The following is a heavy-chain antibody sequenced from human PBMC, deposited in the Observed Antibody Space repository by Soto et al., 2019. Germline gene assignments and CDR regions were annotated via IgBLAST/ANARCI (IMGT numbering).Heavy chain of an antibody. J-gene: IGHJ6*02. CDR3: SGCSGGACHQNYGMDV. CDR1: GFTSSSCT. D-gene: IGHD2-15*01. Sequence: EVHLVESGGGLVKPGGSLRLSCAVSGFTSSSCTMNWVRQAPGKGLEWVSSISPSTSHIYYADSVKGRFTISRDNAKNSLFLQMNSLRAEDTAVYYCSGCSGGACHQNYGMDVWGQGTTVTVSS. V-gene: IGHV3-21*01. CDR2: ISPSTSHI.